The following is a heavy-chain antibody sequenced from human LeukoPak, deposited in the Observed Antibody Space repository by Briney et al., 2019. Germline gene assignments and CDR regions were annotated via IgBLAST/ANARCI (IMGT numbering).Heavy chain of an antibody. V-gene: IGHV4-59*01. D-gene: IGHD4-17*01. Sequence: SETLSLTCTVSGGSISSYYWSWIRQPPGKGLEWIGYVYYSGSTNYNPSLKSRVTISVDTSKKQFSLKLSSVTAADTAVYYCAFGDYYYHYGMDVWGQGTTVTVSS. J-gene: IGHJ6*02. CDR3: AFGDYYYHYGMDV. CDR1: GGSISSYY. CDR2: VYYSGST.